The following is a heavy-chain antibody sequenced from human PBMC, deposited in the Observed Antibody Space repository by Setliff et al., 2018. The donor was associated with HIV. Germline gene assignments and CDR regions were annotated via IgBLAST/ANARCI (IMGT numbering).Heavy chain of an antibody. CDR2: IYYTGST. J-gene: IGHJ4*02. V-gene: IGHV4-59*01. CDR1: GGSISVYY. CDR3: ARAPSLDTATVSRWGYYFDY. Sequence: KPSETLSLTCTVSGGSISVYYWSWIRQPPGKGLEWIGYIYYTGSTNYNPSLKSRVTISLDTSKNQFSLKLSSVTAADTAVYYCARAPSLDTATVSRWGYYFDYWGQGTLVTVSS. D-gene: IGHD5-18*01.